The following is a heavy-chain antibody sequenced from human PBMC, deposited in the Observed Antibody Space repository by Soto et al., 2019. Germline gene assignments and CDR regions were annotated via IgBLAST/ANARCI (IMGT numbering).Heavy chain of an antibody. D-gene: IGHD6-6*01. J-gene: IGHJ5*02. CDR1: GFTFSSYN. V-gene: IGHV3-48*02. CDR2: ISSSSSTI. Sequence: EVQLVESGGGLVQPGGSLRFSCAASGFTFSSYNMNWVRQAPGKGLEWVSYISSSSSTIYYADSVKGRITISRDNAKNSLYLQMSSLRDVDTAVYYCAREGGLLVWFDPWGQGTLCTVSS. CDR3: AREGGLLVWFDP.